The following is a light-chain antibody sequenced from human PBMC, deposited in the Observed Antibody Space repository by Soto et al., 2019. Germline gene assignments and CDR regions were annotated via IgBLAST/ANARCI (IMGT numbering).Light chain of an antibody. CDR2: GAS. CDR1: QSVGGSS. V-gene: IGKV3-20*01. Sequence: PGEIATVSCRASQSVGGSSLAWYQQKPGQAPRLLICGASSRATGIPDRFSGSGSGTDFTLTISRLEPEDFAVYYCHQYDSWTFGQGTKVDIK. J-gene: IGKJ1*01. CDR3: HQYDSWT.